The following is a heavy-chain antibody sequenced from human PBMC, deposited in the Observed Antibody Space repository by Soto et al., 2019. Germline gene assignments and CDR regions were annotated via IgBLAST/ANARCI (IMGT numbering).Heavy chain of an antibody. CDR1: GGSFSGYY. V-gene: IGHV4-34*01. CDR3: ARGLLLWFGTKAFDI. D-gene: IGHD3-10*01. CDR2: INHSGST. Sequence: SETLSLTCAVYGGSFSGYYWSWIRQPPGKGLEWIGEINHSGSTNYNPSLKSRVTISVDTSKNQFSLKLSSVTAADTAVYHCARGLLLWFGTKAFDIWGQGTMVTVSS. J-gene: IGHJ3*02.